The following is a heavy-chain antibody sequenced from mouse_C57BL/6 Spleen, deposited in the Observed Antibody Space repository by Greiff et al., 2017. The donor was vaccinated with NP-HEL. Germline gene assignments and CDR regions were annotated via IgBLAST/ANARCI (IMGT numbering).Heavy chain of an antibody. Sequence: QVQLQQPGAELVRPGSSVKLSCKASGYTFTSYWMDWVKQRPGQGLEWIGNIYPSDSETHYNQKFKDKATLTVDKSSSTAYMQLSSLTSEDSAVYYCARGDYPFDYWGQGTTLTVSS. CDR3: ARGDYPFDY. CDR2: IYPSDSET. CDR1: GYTFTSYW. D-gene: IGHD2-4*01. J-gene: IGHJ2*01. V-gene: IGHV1-61*01.